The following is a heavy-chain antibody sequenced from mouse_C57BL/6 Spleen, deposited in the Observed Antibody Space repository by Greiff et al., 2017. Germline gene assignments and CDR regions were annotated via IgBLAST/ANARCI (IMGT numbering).Heavy chain of an antibody. J-gene: IGHJ2*01. Sequence: VQLQKPGTELVKPGASVKLSCKASGYTFTSYWMHWVKQRPGQGLEWIGNINPSNGGTNYNEKFKSKATLTVDKSSSTAYMQLSSLTSEDAAVYYCARELTGTGYFDYWGQGTTLTVSS. D-gene: IGHD4-1*01. CDR2: INPSNGGT. CDR1: GYTFTSYW. CDR3: ARELTGTGYFDY. V-gene: IGHV1-53*01.